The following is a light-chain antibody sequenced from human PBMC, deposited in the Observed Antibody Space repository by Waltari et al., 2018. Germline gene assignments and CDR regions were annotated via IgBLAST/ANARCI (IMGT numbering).Light chain of an antibody. Sequence: QSALTQSASVSGSPGQSITISCTGTSSDVGGYNYVYWYQQHPGKVPKLLIFDVSNRPSGFSNRFSGSKSGNTASLTISGLQADDESDYYCCSFTSRSTWVFGGGTKLTVL. CDR1: SSDVGGYNY. V-gene: IGLV2-14*01. J-gene: IGLJ3*02. CDR3: CSFTSRSTWV. CDR2: DVS.